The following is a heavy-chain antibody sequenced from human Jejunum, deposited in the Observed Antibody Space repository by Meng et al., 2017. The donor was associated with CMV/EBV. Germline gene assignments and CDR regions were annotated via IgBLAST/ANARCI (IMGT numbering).Heavy chain of an antibody. J-gene: IGHJ4*02. CDR3: TPQNAY. CDR1: GFTFTTAW. CDR2: IKSKIDGETS. V-gene: IGHV3-15*01. Sequence: EVQLVESXXGVVKXGGSLRLSCTASGFTFTTAWMTWVRLAPGKGPEWVARIKSKIDGETSDYAAPVKGRFTISRDDSKNTTYLQMNSLKIEDTAVYYCTPQNAYGGPGTIVTVSS. D-gene: IGHD2/OR15-2a*01.